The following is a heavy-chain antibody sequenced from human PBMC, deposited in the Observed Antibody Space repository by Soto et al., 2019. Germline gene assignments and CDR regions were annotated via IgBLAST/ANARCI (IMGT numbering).Heavy chain of an antibody. D-gene: IGHD6-6*01. CDR1: GFSLTNGKMG. J-gene: IGHJ6*02. Sequence: QVTLKESGPAVVKPTETLTLTCTISGFSLTNGKMGVSWIRQAPGKALEWLAHCFSDAESSSSPSLQSRLTLAPDTSGTRVVVIILGMDPVYTGTYFCASVNADSSSHYIGIGAWCQGTTVTVSS. V-gene: IGHV2-26*03. CDR2: CFSDAES. CDR3: ASVNADSSSHYIGIGA.